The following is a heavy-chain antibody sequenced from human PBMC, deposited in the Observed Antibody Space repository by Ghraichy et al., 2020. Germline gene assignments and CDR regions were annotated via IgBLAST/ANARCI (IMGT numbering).Heavy chain of an antibody. V-gene: IGHV3-7*01. CDR1: GFTFSDYW. Sequence: GGSLRLSCEASGFTFSDYWMNWVRQAQGKGLEWVANIKQDESEKYYVDSVKGRFTISRDNAKNSLYLQMNSLRAEDTAVYYCARVGYYGSGHSGYWGQGTLVTVSS. CDR2: IKQDESEK. J-gene: IGHJ4*02. D-gene: IGHD3-10*01. CDR3: ARVGYYGSGHSGY.